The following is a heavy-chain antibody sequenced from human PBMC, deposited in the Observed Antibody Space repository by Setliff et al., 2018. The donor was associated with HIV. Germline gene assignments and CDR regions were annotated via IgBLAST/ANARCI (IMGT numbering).Heavy chain of an antibody. D-gene: IGHD6-13*01. CDR3: AKDHATSSWFTALLDY. CDR1: GFSFRSYA. Sequence: PGESLKISCAASGFSFRSYAVSWVRQAPGKGLEWVSVISGSGDITYYRESVKGRFTVSRDNSNNTVYLQMNSLRAEDTAVYYCAKDHATSSWFTALLDYWGQGALVTVSS. J-gene: IGHJ4*02. V-gene: IGHV3-23*01. CDR2: ISGSGDIT.